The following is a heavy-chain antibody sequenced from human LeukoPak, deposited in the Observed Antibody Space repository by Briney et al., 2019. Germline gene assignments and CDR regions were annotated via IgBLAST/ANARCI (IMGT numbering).Heavy chain of an antibody. V-gene: IGHV1-69*05. J-gene: IGHJ5*02. Sequence: SVKVSCKASGGTFSSYAISWVRQAPGQGLEWMGRIIPIFGTANYAQKFQGRVTITTDESTSTAYMELSSLRSEDTAVYYCARDYCIGRRCYWFDPWGQGTLVTVSS. D-gene: IGHD2-15*01. CDR2: IIPIFGTA. CDR1: GGTFSSYA. CDR3: ARDYCIGRRCYWFDP.